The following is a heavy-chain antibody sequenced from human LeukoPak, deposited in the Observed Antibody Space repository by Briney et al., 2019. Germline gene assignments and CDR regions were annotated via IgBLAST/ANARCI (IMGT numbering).Heavy chain of an antibody. CDR3: ARRPYNYSYYYYMDV. V-gene: IGHV4-59*12. CDR1: GGSISSYY. Sequence: SETLSLTCTVSGGSISSYYWSWIRQPPGKGLEWIGYIYNTGEITDYSPSLKSRVTISVDTSKNQFSLKLSSVTAADTAVYYCARRPYNYSYYYYMDVWGKGTTVTISS. D-gene: IGHD4-11*01. CDR2: IYNTGEIT. J-gene: IGHJ6*03.